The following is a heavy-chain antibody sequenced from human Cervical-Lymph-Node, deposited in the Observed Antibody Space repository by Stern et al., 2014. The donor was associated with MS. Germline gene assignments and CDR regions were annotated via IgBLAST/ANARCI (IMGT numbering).Heavy chain of an antibody. CDR2: FIPLFGTT. J-gene: IGHJ6*02. V-gene: IGHV1-69*01. Sequence: VQLVESGADVKKPGSSVKGSCTASGDTFINFGISWVRQAPGQGLEWMGGFIPLFGTTEYAQKFQGRVTISADESATTVYMELSGLRSEDTAVYYCARDNDDNGMDVWGQGTTVTVTS. CDR3: ARDNDDNGMDV. D-gene: IGHD1-1*01. CDR1: GDTFINFG.